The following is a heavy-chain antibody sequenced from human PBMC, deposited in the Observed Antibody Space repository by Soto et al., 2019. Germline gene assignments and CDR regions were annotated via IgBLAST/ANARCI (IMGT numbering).Heavy chain of an antibody. Sequence: GASVKVCCKASGYTFTGYYMHWVRQAPGQGLEWMGWINAGNGNTKYSQKFQGRVTITRDTSASTAYMELSSLRSEDTAVYYCASSNIAAAPYGMDVWGQGTTVTVSS. V-gene: IGHV1-3*01. CDR2: INAGNGNT. CDR3: ASSNIAAAPYGMDV. J-gene: IGHJ6*02. D-gene: IGHD6-13*01. CDR1: GYTFTGYY.